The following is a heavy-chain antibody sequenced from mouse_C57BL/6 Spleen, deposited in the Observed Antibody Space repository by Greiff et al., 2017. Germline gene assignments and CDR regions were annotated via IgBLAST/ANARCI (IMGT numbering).Heavy chain of an antibody. CDR3: AREGVRYCNPDY. D-gene: IGHD2-1*01. CDR2: VNPGSGGT. Sequence: QVQLQQSGAELVRPGTSVKVSCKASGYAFTNYLLEWVKQRPGQGLEWIGVVNPGSGGTNYNEKFKGKATLTADKSSSTAYMQLSSLTSADYAVYLYAREGVRYCNPDYGGQGTTLTVSS. V-gene: IGHV1-54*01. J-gene: IGHJ2*01. CDR1: GYAFTNYL.